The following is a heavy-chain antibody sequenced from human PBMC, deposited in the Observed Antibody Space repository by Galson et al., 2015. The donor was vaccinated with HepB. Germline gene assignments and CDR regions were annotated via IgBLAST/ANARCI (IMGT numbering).Heavy chain of an antibody. CDR2: TSHDSKYI. CDR3: AREIGPSGSYSDY. D-gene: IGHD5-12*01. Sequence: SLRLSCAPSRFILRPYSMTWVRQAPGKGLEWVSSTSHDSKYIYYADSVRGRFTISKDNSKNSLYLQMNSLRAEDTAIYYCAREIGPSGSYSDYWGQGTLVAVSS. V-gene: IGHV3-21*01. J-gene: IGHJ4*02. CDR1: RFILRPYS.